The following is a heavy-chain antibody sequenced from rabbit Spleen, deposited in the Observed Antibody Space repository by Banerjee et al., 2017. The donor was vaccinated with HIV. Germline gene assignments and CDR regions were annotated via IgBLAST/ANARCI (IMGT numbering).Heavy chain of an antibody. D-gene: IGHD8-1*01. CDR3: ARGDASTNYWMKL. Sequence: QEQLLESGGGLVKPEGSLTLTCKASGFSFNNNYYMCWVRQAPGKGLEWIGCTWTSSGGTGYASWAKGRFTIAKTSSTTVTLQMTRLTAADTATYFCARGDASTNYWMKLWGPGTLVTVS. CDR2: TWTSSGGT. J-gene: IGHJ4*01. CDR1: GFSFNNNYY. V-gene: IGHV1S45*01.